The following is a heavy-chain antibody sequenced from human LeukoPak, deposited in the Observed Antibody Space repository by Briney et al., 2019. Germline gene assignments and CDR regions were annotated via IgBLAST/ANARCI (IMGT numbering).Heavy chain of an antibody. J-gene: IGHJ4*02. CDR3: ARDPGGVGVYYFDY. V-gene: IGHV3-30*03. D-gene: IGHD3-16*01. CDR1: GFTFSSYG. Sequence: GGSLRLSCAASGFTFSSYGMHWVRQAPGKGLEWVAVISYDGSNKYYADSVKGRFTISRDNSKNTLYLQMNSLRSDDTAVYYCARDPGGVGVYYFDYWGQGNLVTVSS. CDR2: ISYDGSNK.